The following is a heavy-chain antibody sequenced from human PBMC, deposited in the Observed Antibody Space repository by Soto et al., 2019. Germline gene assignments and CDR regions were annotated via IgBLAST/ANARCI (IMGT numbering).Heavy chain of an antibody. Sequence: GGSLRLSCAASGFTFSTYTMTWLRQAPGKGLEWVSSISGSGDHTYYADSVKGRLIVSRDNSKNTLYLQMNNLRAEDTALYYCAKDGTYSSSWPYYFDHWGQGTLVTVSS. J-gene: IGHJ4*02. D-gene: IGHD6-13*01. CDR3: AKDGTYSSSWPYYFDH. V-gene: IGHV3-23*01. CDR2: ISGSGDHT. CDR1: GFTFSTYT.